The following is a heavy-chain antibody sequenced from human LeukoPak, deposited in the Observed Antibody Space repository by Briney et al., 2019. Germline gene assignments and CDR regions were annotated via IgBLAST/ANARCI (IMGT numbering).Heavy chain of an antibody. CDR2: IYYSGST. Sequence: PSETLSLTCTVPGASISSGGYYWSWIRHHPGKGLEWLGYIYYSGSTYYNPSLKSRVNISLDTSKNQFSLKLSSVTAADTAVYYCARDLSGVISYWGQGTLVTVSS. CDR3: ARDLSGVISY. V-gene: IGHV4-31*03. CDR1: GASISSGGYY. D-gene: IGHD3-10*01. J-gene: IGHJ4*02.